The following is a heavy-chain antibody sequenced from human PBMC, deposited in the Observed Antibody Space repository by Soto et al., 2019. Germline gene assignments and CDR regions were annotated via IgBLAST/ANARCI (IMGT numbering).Heavy chain of an antibody. CDR3: ARQHWYYDYIWGSYRYTPRLEKIYFSAFDI. Sequence: PGESLKISCKGSGYSFTSYWIGWVRQMPGKGLEWMGIIYPGDSDTRYSPSFQGQVTISADKSISTAYLQWSSLKASDTAMYYCARQHWYYDYIWGSYRYTPRLEKIYFSAFDIWGQGTMVTVSS. D-gene: IGHD3-16*02. CDR2: IYPGDSDT. CDR1: GYSFTSYW. V-gene: IGHV5-51*01. J-gene: IGHJ3*02.